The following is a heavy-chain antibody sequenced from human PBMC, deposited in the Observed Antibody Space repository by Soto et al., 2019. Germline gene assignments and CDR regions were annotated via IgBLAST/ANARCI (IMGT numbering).Heavy chain of an antibody. CDR2: ISGSGAST. J-gene: IGHJ4*02. CDR1: GFTFSSYA. V-gene: IGHV3-23*01. CDR3: AHFDWFIDY. Sequence: GGSLRLSCAASGFTFSSYAMIWVRQAPGKGLEWVSAISGSGASTYYADSVKGRFTISRDNSKNTLYLQMNSLRAEDTAVYYCAHFDWFIDYWGQGTLVTVSS. D-gene: IGHD3-9*01.